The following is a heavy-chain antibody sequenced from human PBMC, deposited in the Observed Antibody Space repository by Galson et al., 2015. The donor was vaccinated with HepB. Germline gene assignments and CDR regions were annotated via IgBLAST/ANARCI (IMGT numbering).Heavy chain of an antibody. CDR3: AKVAPLGRIAARLGRFDY. CDR1: GFTFSSYA. J-gene: IGHJ4*02. D-gene: IGHD6-6*01. CDR2: ISGSGGST. V-gene: IGHV3-23*01. Sequence: SLRLSCAASGFTFSSYAMSWVRQAPGKGLEWVSAISGSGGSTYYADSVKGRFTISRDNSKNTLYLQMNSLRAEDTAVYYCAKVAPLGRIAARLGRFDYWGQGTLVTVSS.